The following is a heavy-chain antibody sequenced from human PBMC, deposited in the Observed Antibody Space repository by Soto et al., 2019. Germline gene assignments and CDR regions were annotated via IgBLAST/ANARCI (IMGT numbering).Heavy chain of an antibody. V-gene: IGHV4-34*01. CDR1: GGSFSGYF. CDR2: INHSGNT. D-gene: IGHD5-18*01. Sequence: QVQLQQWGAGLLKPSETLSLTCAVYGGSFSGYFWNWIRQPPGKGLEWIGEINHSGNTNYNPSLESRVTTSLDTSKNQFSLKLSSVTAADTAIYYCARGPRRGYTFGTEYYYYAMDVWGQGTTVTVSS. J-gene: IGHJ6*02. CDR3: ARGPRRGYTFGTEYYYYAMDV.